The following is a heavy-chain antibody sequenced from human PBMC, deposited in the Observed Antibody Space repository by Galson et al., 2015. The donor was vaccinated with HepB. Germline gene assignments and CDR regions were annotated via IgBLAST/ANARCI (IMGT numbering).Heavy chain of an antibody. Sequence: SVKVSCKASGYTFIDFDMNWVRQAPGQGLEWMGWMNPSNTNTGYARKFQGRVTMTRDTSINTAYMTLSSLTSDDTAIYYCARGLRVQGNTYFFDFWGQGALVTVSS. CDR1: GYTFIDFD. J-gene: IGHJ4*02. CDR3: ARGLRVQGNTYFFDF. D-gene: IGHD4/OR15-4a*01. CDR2: MNPSNTNT. V-gene: IGHV1-8*01.